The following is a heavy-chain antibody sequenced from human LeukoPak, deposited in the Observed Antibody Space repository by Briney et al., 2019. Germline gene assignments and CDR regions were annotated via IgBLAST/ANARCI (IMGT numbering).Heavy chain of an antibody. CDR1: GGTFSSYA. Sequence: SVKVSCKASGGTFSSYAISWVRQAPGQGLEWMGGIIPIFGTANYAQKFQGRVTITADESTSTAYMELSSLRSEDTAVYYCARGGDSSGYSNWFDPWGQGTLVIVSS. CDR2: IIPIFGTA. V-gene: IGHV1-69*13. D-gene: IGHD3-22*01. J-gene: IGHJ5*02. CDR3: ARGGDSSGYSNWFDP.